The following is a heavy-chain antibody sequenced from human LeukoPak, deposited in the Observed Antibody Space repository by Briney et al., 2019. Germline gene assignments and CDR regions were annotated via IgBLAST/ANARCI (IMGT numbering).Heavy chain of an antibody. D-gene: IGHD3-3*01. CDR1: GFTVSSYY. V-gene: IGHV3-53*01. CDR2: IYSGGST. J-gene: IGHJ4*02. CDR3: ARIPVLEWSILSHFDY. Sequence: RPGGSLRLSCAASGFTVSSYYMSWVRQAPGKGLEWVSLIYSGGSTYYADSVKGRFTLSRDNSKNTLYFQMNSLKSSDTAMYYCARIPVLEWSILSHFDYWGQGTLVTVSS.